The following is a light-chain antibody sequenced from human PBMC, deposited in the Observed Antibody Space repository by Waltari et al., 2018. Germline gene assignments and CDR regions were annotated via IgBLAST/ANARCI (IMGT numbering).Light chain of an antibody. J-gene: IGKJ3*01. CDR1: QGISSA. CDR3: QQL. V-gene: IGKV1-13*02. Sequence: AIQLTQSPSSLSASVGDRVTITCRASQGISSALAWYQQKPGKAPKLLIYDASSLESGVPSRFSGSGSGTDFTLTISSLQPEDFATYYCQQLVGPGTKVDIK. CDR2: DAS.